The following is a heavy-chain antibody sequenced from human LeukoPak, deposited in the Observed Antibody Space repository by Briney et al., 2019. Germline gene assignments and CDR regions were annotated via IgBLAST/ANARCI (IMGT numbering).Heavy chain of an antibody. V-gene: IGHV3-21*01. J-gene: IGHJ4*02. Sequence: PGGSLRLSCAASGFTFSSYRMNWVRQAPGKGLEWVSSISSSSSYIYYADSVKGRFTISRDNAKNSLYLQMNSLRAEDTAVYYCAREVGYYDSSGKDYWGQGTLVTVSS. CDR2: ISSSSSYI. D-gene: IGHD3-22*01. CDR3: AREVGYYDSSGKDY. CDR1: GFTFSSYR.